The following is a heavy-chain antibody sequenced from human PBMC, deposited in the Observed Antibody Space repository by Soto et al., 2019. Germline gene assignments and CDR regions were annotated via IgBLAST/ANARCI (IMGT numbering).Heavy chain of an antibody. Sequence: ASVKVSCKDSGYTFTGYYMHWVRQAPGQGLEWMGWINPNSGGTNYAQKFQGWVTMTRDTSISTAYMELSRLRSDDTAVYYCARGVAYCGGDCFSPRHNWFDPWGQGTLVTVSS. J-gene: IGHJ5*02. D-gene: IGHD2-21*02. CDR3: ARGVAYCGGDCFSPRHNWFDP. CDR1: GYTFTGYY. CDR2: INPNSGGT. V-gene: IGHV1-2*04.